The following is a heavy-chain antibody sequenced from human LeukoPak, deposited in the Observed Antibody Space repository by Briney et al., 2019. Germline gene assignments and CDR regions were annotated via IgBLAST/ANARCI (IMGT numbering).Heavy chain of an antibody. V-gene: IGHV2-5*02. D-gene: IGHD3-10*01. CDR1: GFSLSTSGVG. J-gene: IGHJ3*02. CDR2: IYWDDDK. CDR3: AHSMTMVRGVIITSNAFDI. Sequence: SGPTLVNPTQTLTLTCTFSGFSLSTSGVGVGWIRQPPGKALEWLALIYWDDDKRYSPSLKSRLTITKDTSKNQVVLTMTNMDPVDTATYYCAHSMTMVRGVIITSNAFDIWGQGTMVTVSP.